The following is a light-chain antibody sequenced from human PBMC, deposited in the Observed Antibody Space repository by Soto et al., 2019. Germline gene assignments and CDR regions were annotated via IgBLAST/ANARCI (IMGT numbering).Light chain of an antibody. J-gene: IGLJ1*01. V-gene: IGLV2-11*01. CDR1: SSDVGGYNY. CDR3: SSYAGSYTLV. CDR2: DVN. Sequence: SALTQPRSVSGSPGQSVTISCTGTSSDVGGYNYVSWYQQHPGKAPKLMIYDVNKRPSGVPDRFSGSKSGNTASLTISGLQAEDEADYYCSSYAGSYTLVFGTGTKVTVL.